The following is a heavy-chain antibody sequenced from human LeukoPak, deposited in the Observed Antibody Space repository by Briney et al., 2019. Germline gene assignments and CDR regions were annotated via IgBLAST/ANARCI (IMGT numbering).Heavy chain of an antibody. J-gene: IGHJ4*02. CDR2: IDWDDDK. CDR3: ARAWVREVYFDY. V-gene: IGHV2-70*04. Sequence: ESGPTLVNPTQTLTLTCTFSGFSLSTSGMRVSWIRQPPGKALEWLARIDWDDDKFYNTSLKTRLTISKDTSKNQVVLTMTNMDPVDTATYYCARAWVREVYFDYWGQGTLVTVSS. CDR1: GFSLSTSGMR. D-gene: IGHD2-21*01.